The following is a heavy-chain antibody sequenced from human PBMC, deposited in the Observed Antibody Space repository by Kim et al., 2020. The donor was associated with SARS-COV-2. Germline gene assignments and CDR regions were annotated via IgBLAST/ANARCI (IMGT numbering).Heavy chain of an antibody. Sequence: GESLKISCKGSGYSFTSYWIGWVRQMPGKGLEWMGIIYPGDSDTRYSPSFQGQVTISADKSISTAYLQWSSLKASDTAMYYCARHCSGGSCYEAGWYFDLWGRGTLVTVSA. V-gene: IGHV5-51*01. J-gene: IGHJ2*01. CDR2: IYPGDSDT. CDR1: GYSFTSYW. CDR3: ARHCSGGSCYEAGWYFDL. D-gene: IGHD2-15*01.